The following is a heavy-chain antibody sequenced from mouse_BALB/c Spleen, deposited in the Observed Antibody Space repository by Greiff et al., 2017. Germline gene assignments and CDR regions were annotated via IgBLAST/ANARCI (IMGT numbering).Heavy chain of an antibody. V-gene: IGHV5-12-1*01. Sequence: EVQLQESGGGLVKPGGSLKLSCAASGFAFSSYDMSWVRQTPEKRLEWVAYISSGGGSTYYPDTVKGRFTISRDNAKNTLYLQMSSLKSEDTAMYYCARQESFDYWGQGTTLTVSS. CDR3: ARQESFDY. CDR2: ISSGGGST. J-gene: IGHJ2*01. CDR1: GFAFSSYD.